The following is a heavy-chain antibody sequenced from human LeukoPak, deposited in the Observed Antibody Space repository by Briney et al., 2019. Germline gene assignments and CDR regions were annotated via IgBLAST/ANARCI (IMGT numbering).Heavy chain of an antibody. V-gene: IGHV1-8*01. CDR1: GYTFTSYD. Sequence: GASVKVSCKASGYTFTSYDINWVQQATGQGLEWMGWMNPNSGNTGYAQKFQGRVTMTRDTSISTAYMELSSLRSEDTAVYCCARGPGYSYEYWGQGTLVTVSS. CDR3: ARGPGYSYEY. D-gene: IGHD5-18*01. CDR2: MNPNSGNT. J-gene: IGHJ4*02.